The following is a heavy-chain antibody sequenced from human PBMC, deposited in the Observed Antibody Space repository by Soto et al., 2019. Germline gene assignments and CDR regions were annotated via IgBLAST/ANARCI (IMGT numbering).Heavy chain of an antibody. CDR3: ARVRGDWEYYFDY. Sequence: SETLSLTCTVSGGSISSGGYYWSWIRQHPGKGLEWIGYIYYSGSTYYNPSLKSRVTISVDTSKNQFSLKLSSVTAADTAVYYCARVRGDWEYYFDYWGQGTLVTVSS. CDR1: GGSISSGGYY. V-gene: IGHV4-31*03. J-gene: IGHJ4*02. CDR2: IYYSGST. D-gene: IGHD2-21*02.